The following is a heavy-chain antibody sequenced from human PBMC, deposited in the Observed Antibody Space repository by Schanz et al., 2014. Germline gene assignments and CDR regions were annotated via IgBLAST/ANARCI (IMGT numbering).Heavy chain of an antibody. V-gene: IGHV3-66*01. Sequence: EVQVVESGGGLVQPGGSLRLSCAVSGFIVRSNYMTWVRQAPGKGLEWVSFVHPGGSTYYPDSVKGRFTISRDSSKNTLYLQMNSLRPEDTAIYYCAKNQYDDVDLSSFYFDFWGQGTLVTVSS. CDR1: GFIVRSNY. D-gene: IGHD3-10*02. J-gene: IGHJ4*02. CDR2: VHPGGST. CDR3: AKNQYDDVDLSSFYFDF.